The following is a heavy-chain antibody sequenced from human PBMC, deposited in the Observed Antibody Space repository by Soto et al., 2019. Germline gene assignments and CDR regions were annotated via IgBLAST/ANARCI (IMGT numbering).Heavy chain of an antibody. J-gene: IGHJ4*02. CDR2: ISYDGSNK. V-gene: IGHV3-30*18. Sequence: QVQLVESGGGVVQPGRSLRLSCAASGFTFSSYGMHWVRQAPGKGLEWVAVISYDGSNKYYADSVKGRFTISRDNSKNTLYLQMNSLRAEDTAVYYCAKDSLGYCSGGSCYSPDYWGPGTLVTVSS. CDR3: AKDSLGYCSGGSCYSPDY. D-gene: IGHD2-15*01. CDR1: GFTFSSYG.